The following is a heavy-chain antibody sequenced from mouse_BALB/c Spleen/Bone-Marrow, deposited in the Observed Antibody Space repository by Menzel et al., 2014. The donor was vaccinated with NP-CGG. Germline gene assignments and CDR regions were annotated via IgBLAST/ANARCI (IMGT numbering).Heavy chain of an antibody. Sequence: EVKLVESGGDLVKPGGSLKLSCAASGFTFSSYGMSWVRQTPDKRLEWVATISSGGSYTYYPDSVKGRFTISRDDAKNTLYLQMSSLKSEDTAMYYCASTITTVVAENAMDYWGQGTSVTVPS. V-gene: IGHV5-6*01. D-gene: IGHD1-1*01. J-gene: IGHJ4*01. CDR2: ISSGGSYT. CDR1: GFTFSSYG. CDR3: ASTITTVVAENAMDY.